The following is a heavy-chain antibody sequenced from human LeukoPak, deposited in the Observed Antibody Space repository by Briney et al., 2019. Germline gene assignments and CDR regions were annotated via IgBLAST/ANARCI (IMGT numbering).Heavy chain of an antibody. J-gene: IGHJ6*03. CDR2: IYYSGST. V-gene: IGHV4-39*07. Sequence: SETLSLTCTVSGGSISSSSYYWGWIRQPPGKGLEWIGSIYYSGSTYYNPSLKSRVTISVDTSKNQFSLKLSSVTAADTAVYYCARCSGWYEVDYYYYMDVWGKGTTVTVSS. D-gene: IGHD6-19*01. CDR3: ARCSGWYEVDYYYYMDV. CDR1: GGSISSSSYY.